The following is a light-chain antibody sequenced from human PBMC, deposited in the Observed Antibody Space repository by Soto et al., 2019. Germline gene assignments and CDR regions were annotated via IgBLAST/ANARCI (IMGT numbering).Light chain of an antibody. V-gene: IGKV3-11*01. J-gene: IGKJ2*01. CDR1: HSVSNY. CDR2: GAS. CDR3: QQRSYWPRT. Sequence: EIVLTQSPATLSLSPGGRDTLSCRASHSVSNYVAWYQQKPGQAPRLLIYGASNRATGIPARFTGSGSGTDFTLTINSLDPEDFGVDYCQQRSYWPRTFGQGTKVEIK.